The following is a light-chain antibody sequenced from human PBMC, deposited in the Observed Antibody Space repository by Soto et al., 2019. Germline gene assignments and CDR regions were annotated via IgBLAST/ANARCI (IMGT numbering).Light chain of an antibody. CDR3: AAWDGSLNGVV. Sequence: QSALTQPPSASGPPGQRVTISCSGSGSNIGSNTVNWYQHLPGTAPKLLIYSNNQRPSGVPDRFSGSKSGTSASLAISGLQSDDEADYYCAAWDGSLNGVVFGGGTKVTVL. CDR2: SNN. J-gene: IGLJ2*01. CDR1: GSNIGSNT. V-gene: IGLV1-44*01.